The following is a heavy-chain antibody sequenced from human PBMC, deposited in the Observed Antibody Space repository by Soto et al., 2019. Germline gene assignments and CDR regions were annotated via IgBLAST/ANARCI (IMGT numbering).Heavy chain of an antibody. D-gene: IGHD5-18*01. CDR2: TYYRSKWYN. J-gene: IGHJ4*02. CDR1: GDSVSSNSAA. V-gene: IGHV6-1*01. Sequence: SETLSLTCAISGDSVSSNSAAWNWIRQSPSRGLEWLGRTYYRSKWYNDYAVSVKSRITINPDTSKNQFSLQLNSVTPEDTAVYHSASDTTAMVTGFDYWGQGTLVTVSP. CDR3: ASDTTAMVTGFDY.